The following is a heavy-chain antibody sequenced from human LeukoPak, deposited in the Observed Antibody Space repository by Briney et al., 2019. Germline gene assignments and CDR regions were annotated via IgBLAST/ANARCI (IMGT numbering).Heavy chain of an antibody. Sequence: ASVKVSCKASGYTFTSYYMHWVRRAPGQGLEWMGIINPSGGSTSYAQKFQGRVIMTRDTSTSTVYMELSSLRSEDTAVYYCARGRVGHLEWLLHVDYWGQGTLVTVSS. CDR3: ARGRVGHLEWLLHVDY. CDR2: INPSGGST. J-gene: IGHJ4*02. D-gene: IGHD3-3*01. CDR1: GYTFTSYY. V-gene: IGHV1-46*01.